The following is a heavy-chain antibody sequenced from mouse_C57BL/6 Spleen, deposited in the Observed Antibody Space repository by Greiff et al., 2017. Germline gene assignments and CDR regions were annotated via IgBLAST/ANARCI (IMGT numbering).Heavy chain of an antibody. CDR2: IRNKANGYTT. CDR3: ARSYYSNFGDY. Sequence: EVKLEESGGGLVQPGGSLSLSCAASGFTFTDYYMSWVRQPPGKALEWLGFIRNKANGYTTEYSASVKGRFTISRDNSQSILYLQMNALRAEDSATYYCARSYYSNFGDYWGQGTSVTVSS. J-gene: IGHJ4*01. V-gene: IGHV7-3*01. D-gene: IGHD2-5*01. CDR1: GFTFTDYY.